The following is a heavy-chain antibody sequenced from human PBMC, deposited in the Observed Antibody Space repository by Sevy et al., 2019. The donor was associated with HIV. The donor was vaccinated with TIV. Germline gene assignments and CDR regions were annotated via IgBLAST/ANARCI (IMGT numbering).Heavy chain of an antibody. CDR2: VSSAGSTI. CDR1: GFTFSSYS. D-gene: IGHD6-13*01. CDR3: AREDHTSTWNWFDP. V-gene: IGHV3-48*01. Sequence: GGSLRLSCAASGFTFSSYSMNWVRQAPEKGLEWISYVSSAGSTIYYADSVKGRFTISRDNAMNSLYLQMNSLRAEDTAVYYCAREDHTSTWNWFDPWGRRTLVTVSS. J-gene: IGHJ5*02.